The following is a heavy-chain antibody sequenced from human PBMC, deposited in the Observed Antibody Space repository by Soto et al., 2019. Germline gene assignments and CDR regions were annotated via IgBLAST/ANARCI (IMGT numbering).Heavy chain of an antibody. Sequence: PSETLSLTCAVYGGSFSGYYWSWIRQPPGKGLEWIGEINHSGSTNYNPSLKSRVTISVDTSKNQFSLKLSSVTAADTAVYYCARGRAGFGYYYYGMDVWGQGTTVTVSS. V-gene: IGHV4-34*09. D-gene: IGHD3-16*01. CDR3: ARGRAGFGYYYYGMDV. J-gene: IGHJ6*02. CDR1: GGSFSGYY. CDR2: INHSGST.